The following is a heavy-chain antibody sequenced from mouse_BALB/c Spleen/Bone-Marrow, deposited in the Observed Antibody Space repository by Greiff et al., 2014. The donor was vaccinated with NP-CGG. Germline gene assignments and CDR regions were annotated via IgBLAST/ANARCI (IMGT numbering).Heavy chain of an antibody. J-gene: IGHJ4*01. CDR2: ISYSGST. CDR1: GYSITSDYA. Sequence: QLQQSGPGLVKPSQSLSLTCTVTGYSITSDYAWNWIRQFPGNKLEWMGYISYSGSTSYDPSLKSRISITRDTSKNQFFLQLNSVTTEDTATYYCARKALYYAMDYWGQGTSVTVSS. V-gene: IGHV3-2*02. CDR3: ARKALYYAMDY.